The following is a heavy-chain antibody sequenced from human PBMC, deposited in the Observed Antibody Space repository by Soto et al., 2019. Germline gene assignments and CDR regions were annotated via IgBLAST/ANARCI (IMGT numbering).Heavy chain of an antibody. V-gene: IGHV3-74*01. CDR3: ATYKGAVVISPYFFDY. D-gene: IGHD2-21*01. CDR1: GFTFDSYW. Sequence: EVRLEESGGGLVQPGGSLRLSCAASGFTFDSYWMYWVRQAPGKGLVWVSRVNSDGSITTYADSVKGRFTISRDNAKNTLSLQMNSLRVEDTAVYYCATYKGAVVISPYFFDYWGQGALVTVSS. J-gene: IGHJ4*02. CDR2: VNSDGSIT.